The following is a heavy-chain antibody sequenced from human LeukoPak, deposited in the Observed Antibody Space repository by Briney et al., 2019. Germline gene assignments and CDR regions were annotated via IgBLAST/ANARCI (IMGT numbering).Heavy chain of an antibody. CDR3: AKLGKTENHYGSGRFSYYYYMDV. V-gene: IGHV3-74*01. J-gene: IGHJ6*03. D-gene: IGHD3-10*01. Sequence: GGSLRLSCAASEFTFSSYWMHWVRQAPGKGLVWVSRINSDGRSTSYADSVRGRFSISRDNAKNTLYLQMNSLRAEDTAVYYCAKLGKTENHYGSGRFSYYYYMDVWGKGTTVTISS. CDR2: INSDGRST. CDR1: EFTFSSYW.